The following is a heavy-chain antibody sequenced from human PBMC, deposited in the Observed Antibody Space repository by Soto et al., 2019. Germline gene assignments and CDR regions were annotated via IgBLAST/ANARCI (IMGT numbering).Heavy chain of an antibody. V-gene: IGHV4-39*01. CDR3: ARALDYGGNDAFDI. D-gene: IGHD4-17*01. CDR2: VSYSGST. J-gene: IGHJ3*02. Sequence: TLSLTCTVSGGSISNSSYLWGWIRQPPGKGLQWIGSVSYSGSTYYNPSLKSRVTISVDTSKNQFSLRLSSVTAADTAVYYCARALDYGGNDAFDIWGQGTMVTVSS. CDR1: GGSISNSSYL.